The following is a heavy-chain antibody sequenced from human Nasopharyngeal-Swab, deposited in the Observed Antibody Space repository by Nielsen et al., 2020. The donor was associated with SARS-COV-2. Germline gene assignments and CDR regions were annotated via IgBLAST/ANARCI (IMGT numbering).Heavy chain of an antibody. CDR3: ARQEDTAMVD. CDR1: GYSFTSYW. D-gene: IGHD5-18*01. CDR2: IDPSDSYT. Sequence: KVSCKGSGYSFTSYWISWVRQMPGKGLEWMGRIDPSDSYTNYSPSFQGHVTISADKSISTAYLQWSSLKASDTAMYYCARQEDTAMVDWGQGTLVTVSS. V-gene: IGHV5-10-1*01. J-gene: IGHJ4*02.